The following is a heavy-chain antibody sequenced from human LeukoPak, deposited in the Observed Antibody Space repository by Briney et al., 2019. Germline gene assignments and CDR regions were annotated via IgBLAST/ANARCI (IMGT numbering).Heavy chain of an antibody. V-gene: IGHV3-23*01. CDR2: ISGGGGGT. J-gene: IGHJ4*02. CDR1: GFTFSNYA. D-gene: IGHD5-18*01. Sequence: GGSLRLSCAASGFTFSNYAMSWVRQAPGKGLEWVSAISGGGGGTHYADSVKGRFTISRDNSKNTLYLQMNSLRAEDTAVYYCAKDIAQGYTFGSIEQDYWGQGTLVTVSS. CDR3: AKDIAQGYTFGSIEQDY.